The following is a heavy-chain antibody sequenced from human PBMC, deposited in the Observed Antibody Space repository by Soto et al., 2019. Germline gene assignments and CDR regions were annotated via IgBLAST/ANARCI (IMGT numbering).Heavy chain of an antibody. CDR1: GFTFSSFG. CDR3: AKETHSNGYGSYFDY. J-gene: IGHJ4*02. CDR2: ISTTGGLK. Sequence: QVQLVESGGGVVQPWRSLRLSCAASGFTFSSFGMHWVRQAPGKGLEWVAVISTTGGLKYAADSVKGRFTISRDNSKNTLYLQMNSLRAEDTAIYYCAKETHSNGYGSYFDYWGQGVLVTVSS. D-gene: IGHD3-22*01. V-gene: IGHV3-30*18.